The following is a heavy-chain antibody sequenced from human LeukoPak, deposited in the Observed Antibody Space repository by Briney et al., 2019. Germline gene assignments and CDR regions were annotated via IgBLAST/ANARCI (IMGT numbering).Heavy chain of an antibody. CDR1: GFTFSSYA. J-gene: IGHJ6*02. Sequence: GGSLRLSCAASGFTFSSYAMHWVRQAPGKGLEWVAVISYDGSNKYYADSVKGRFTISRDNSKNTLYLQMNSLRAEDTAVYYCASNVEMATIPHRETAEYYYYYGMDVWGQGTTVTVSS. D-gene: IGHD5-24*01. CDR2: ISYDGSNK. CDR3: ASNVEMATIPHRETAEYYYYYGMDV. V-gene: IGHV3-30*04.